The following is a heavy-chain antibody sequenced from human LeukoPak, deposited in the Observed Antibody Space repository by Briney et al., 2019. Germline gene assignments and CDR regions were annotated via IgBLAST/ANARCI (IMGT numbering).Heavy chain of an antibody. D-gene: IGHD3-3*01. CDR3: ASSSWWSGLPRFDP. CDR2: INTDGSST. V-gene: IGHV3-74*01. CDR1: GFTFSSYW. Sequence: GGSLRLSCAASGFTFSSYWMHWVRQAPGKGLVWVSHINTDGSSTNYADSVKGRFTISRDNAKNTLYLQMDTLRAEDTALYYCASSSWWSGLPRFDPWGQGTLVTVSS. J-gene: IGHJ5*02.